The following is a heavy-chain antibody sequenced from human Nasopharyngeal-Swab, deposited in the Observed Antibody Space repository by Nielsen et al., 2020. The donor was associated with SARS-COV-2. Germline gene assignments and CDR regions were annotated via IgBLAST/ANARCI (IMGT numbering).Heavy chain of an antibody. CDR2: IYYSGST. CDR3: ARGSVHDYGGSDFDY. V-gene: IGHV4-59*01. Sequence: ESLKISCAVSGGSISSYYWSWIRQPPGKGLEWIGYIYYSGSTNYNPSLKSRVTISVDTSKNQFSLKLSSVTAADTAVYYCARGSVHDYGGSDFDYWGQGTLVTVSS. D-gene: IGHD4-23*01. CDR1: GGSISSYY. J-gene: IGHJ4*02.